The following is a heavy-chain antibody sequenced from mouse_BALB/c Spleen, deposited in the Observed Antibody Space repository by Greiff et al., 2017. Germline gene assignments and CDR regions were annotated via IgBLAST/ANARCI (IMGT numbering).Heavy chain of an antibody. CDR1: GFTFSSFG. CDR3: ARSPVRTPYYYAMDY. V-gene: IGHV5-17*02. D-gene: IGHD2-14*01. CDR2: ISSGSSTI. Sequence: EVMLVESGGGLVQPGGSRKLSCAASGFTFSSFGMHWVRQAPEKGLEWVAYISSGSSTIYYADTVKGRFTISRDNPKNTLFLQMTSLRSEDTAMYYCARSPVRTPYYYAMDYWGQGTSVTVSS. J-gene: IGHJ4*01.